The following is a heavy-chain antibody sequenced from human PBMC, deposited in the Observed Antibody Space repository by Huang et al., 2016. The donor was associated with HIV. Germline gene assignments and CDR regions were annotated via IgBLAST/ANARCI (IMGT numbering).Heavy chain of an antibody. D-gene: IGHD6-19*01. CDR2: ISYEGNKK. CDR1: GFSFSNYG. V-gene: IGHV3-30*18. CDR3: GKDWTGSSGWFTLHYYYYGMDV. Sequence: QVQLVESGGGVVQPGRSLRLSCAASGFSFSNYGIHWVRQAPGKGLGWVAVISYEGNKKYYADSGKGRFTISRDNSNNTLFLQMNSLRAEDTAVYYCGKDWTGSSGWFTLHYYYYGMDVWGQGTTVTVSS. J-gene: IGHJ6*02.